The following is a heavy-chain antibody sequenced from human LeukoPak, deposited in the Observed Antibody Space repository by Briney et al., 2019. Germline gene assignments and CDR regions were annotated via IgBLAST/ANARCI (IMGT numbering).Heavy chain of an antibody. D-gene: IGHD5-18*01. CDR3: ARLGLDTARADY. CDR2: INHSGST. V-gene: IGHV4-34*01. CDR1: GGSFSGYY. Sequence: SETLSLTCAVYGGSFSGYYWSWIRQPPGKGLEWIGEINHSGSTNYNPSLKSRVTISVDTSKNQFSLKLSSVTAADTAVYYCARLGLDTARADYWGQGTLVTVSS. J-gene: IGHJ4*02.